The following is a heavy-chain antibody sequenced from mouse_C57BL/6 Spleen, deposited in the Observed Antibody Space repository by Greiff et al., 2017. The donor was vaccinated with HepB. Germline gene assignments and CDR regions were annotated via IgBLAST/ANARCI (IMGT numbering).Heavy chain of an antibody. Sequence: VQLQQPGAELVMPGASVKLSCKASGYTFTSYWMHWVKQRPGQGLEWIGEIDPSDSYTNYNQKFKGKSTLTVDKSSSTAYMQLSSLTSEDSAVYYGARRGYGSSFYYAMDYWGQGTSVTVSS. CDR3: ARRGYGSSFYYAMDY. J-gene: IGHJ4*01. V-gene: IGHV1-69*01. CDR1: GYTFTSYW. CDR2: IDPSDSYT. D-gene: IGHD1-1*01.